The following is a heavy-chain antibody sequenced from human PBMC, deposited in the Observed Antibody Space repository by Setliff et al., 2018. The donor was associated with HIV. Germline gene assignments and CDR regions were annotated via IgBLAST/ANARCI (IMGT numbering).Heavy chain of an antibody. V-gene: IGHV4-34*01. CDR3: ARSVRHRTVTMIVGRFDP. D-gene: IGHD3-22*01. CDR1: GGSFSGYY. J-gene: IGHJ5*02. Sequence: SETLSLTCAVYGGSFSGYYWSWIRQPPGKGLEWIGEINHSGSTNYNPSLKSRVTISVDTSKNQFSLKLSSVTAADTAVYYCARSVRHRTVTMIVGRFDPWGQGALVTVPQ. CDR2: INHSGST.